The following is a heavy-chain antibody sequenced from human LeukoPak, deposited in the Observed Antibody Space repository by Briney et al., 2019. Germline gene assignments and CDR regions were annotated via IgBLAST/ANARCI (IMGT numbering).Heavy chain of an antibody. D-gene: IGHD3-16*01. CDR2: IYSGGST. Sequence: GGSLRLSCVASGFTVSSKYMSWVRHAPGKGLEWVSVIYSGGSTYYGESVKGRFTISRDNSKNTVYLQMNALRAEDSAVYYCARGTVWRLGSYGLDVWGQGTTVTVSS. J-gene: IGHJ6*02. CDR3: ARGTVWRLGSYGLDV. CDR1: GFTVSSKY. V-gene: IGHV3-53*01.